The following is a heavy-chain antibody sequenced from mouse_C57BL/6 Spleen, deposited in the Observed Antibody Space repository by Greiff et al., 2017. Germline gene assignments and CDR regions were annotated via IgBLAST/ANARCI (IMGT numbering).Heavy chain of an antibody. CDR1: GFTFNTYA. J-gene: IGHJ1*03. Sequence: EVQRVESGGGLVQPKGSLKLSCAASGFTFNTYAMHWVRQAPGKGLEWVARIRSKSSNYATYYADSVKDRFTISRDDSQSMLYLQMNNLKTEDTAMYYCVRGDYSNYGGYFDVWGTGTTVTVSS. CDR3: VRGDYSNYGGYFDV. V-gene: IGHV10-3*01. CDR2: IRSKSSNYAT. D-gene: IGHD2-5*01.